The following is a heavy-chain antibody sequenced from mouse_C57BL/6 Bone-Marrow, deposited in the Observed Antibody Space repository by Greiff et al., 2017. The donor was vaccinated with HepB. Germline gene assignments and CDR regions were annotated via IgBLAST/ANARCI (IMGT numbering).Heavy chain of an antibody. CDR2: ISYDGSN. J-gene: IGHJ4*01. Sequence: ESGPGLVKPSQSLSLTCSVTGYSITSGYYWNWIRQFPGNKLEWMGYISYDGSNNYNPSLKNRISITRDTSKNQFFLKLNSVTTEDTATYYCARYYYDYFYAMDYWGQGTSVTVSS. CDR3: ARYYYDYFYAMDY. D-gene: IGHD2-4*01. CDR1: GYSITSGYY. V-gene: IGHV3-6*01.